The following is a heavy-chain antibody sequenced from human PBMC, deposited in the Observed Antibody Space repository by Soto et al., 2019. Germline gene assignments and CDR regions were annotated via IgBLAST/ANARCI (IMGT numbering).Heavy chain of an antibody. V-gene: IGHV3-30*18. Sequence: GGSLRLSCAASGFTFSSYGMHWVRQAPGKGLEWVAVISYDGSNKYYADSVKGRFTISRDNSKNTLYLQMNSLRAEDTAVYYCAKEDVPYNGYFDYWGQGTLVTVSS. CDR3: AKEDVPYNGYFDY. CDR2: ISYDGSNK. D-gene: IGHD3-10*01. CDR1: GFTFSSYG. J-gene: IGHJ4*02.